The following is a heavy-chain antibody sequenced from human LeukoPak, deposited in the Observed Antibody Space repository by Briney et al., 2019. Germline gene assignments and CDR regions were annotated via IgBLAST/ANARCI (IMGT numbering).Heavy chain of an antibody. CDR3: ARDGDDSSGYYGDY. CDR2: IRQDGSEE. V-gene: IGHV3-7*01. D-gene: IGHD3-22*01. CDR1: GFTFSSYW. Sequence: GRSLRLSCAASGFTFSSYWMSWVRQAPGKGLEWVANIRQDGSEEFYVDSVKGRFTISRDNAKNSLHLQMNSLRAEDTAVYYCARDGDDSSGYYGDYWGQGTLVTVSS. J-gene: IGHJ4*02.